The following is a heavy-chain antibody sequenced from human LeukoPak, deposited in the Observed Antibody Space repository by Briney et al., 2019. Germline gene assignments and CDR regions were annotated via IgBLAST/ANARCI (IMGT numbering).Heavy chain of an antibody. V-gene: IGHV1-2*02. D-gene: IGHD6-19*01. CDR1: GYTFTGYY. CDR3: ASEGYSSGWNFDY. CDR2: INPNSGGT. Sequence: SVKVSCKASGYTFTGYYMHWVRQAPGQGLEWMGWINPNSGGTNYAQKFQGRVTMTRDTSISTAYMELSRLRSDDTAVYYCASEGYSSGWNFDYWGQGTLVTVPS. J-gene: IGHJ4*02.